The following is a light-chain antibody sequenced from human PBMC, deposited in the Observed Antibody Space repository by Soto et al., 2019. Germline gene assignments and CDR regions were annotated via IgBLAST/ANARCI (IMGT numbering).Light chain of an antibody. CDR2: DVS. CDR1: SSDVGGYNY. J-gene: IGLJ1*01. V-gene: IGLV2-14*01. CDR3: SSYTSSSTLYV. Sequence: QSVLNQPASVSGSPGQSINISCTGTSSDVGGYNYVSWYQQHPGKAPKLMIYDVSNRPSGVSNRFSGSKSGNTASLTIPGLQAEDEADYYCSSYTSSSTLYVFGTGTKVTVL.